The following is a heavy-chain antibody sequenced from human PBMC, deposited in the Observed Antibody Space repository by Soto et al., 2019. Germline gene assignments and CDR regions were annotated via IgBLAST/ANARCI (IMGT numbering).Heavy chain of an antibody. CDR3: ARIRGAGWELHYNYFDN. J-gene: IGHJ4*02. D-gene: IGHD3-10*01. CDR2: IYSGITT. Sequence: GCLRLSCAASGFTVSNNYMGWVRQAPGKGLEWVSLIYSGITTYYADSVKGRFTVSRDNSKNTLYLHMNSLSVEDSAVYYCARIRGAGWELHYNYFDNWGQGTLVTVSS. CDR1: GFTVSNNY. V-gene: IGHV3-53*01.